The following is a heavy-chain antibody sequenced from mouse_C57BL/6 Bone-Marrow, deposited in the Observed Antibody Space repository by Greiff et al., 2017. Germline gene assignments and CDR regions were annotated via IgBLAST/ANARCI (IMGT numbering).Heavy chain of an antibody. CDR1: GYTFTSYW. CDR3: ARSSGYPCAY. CDR2: IDPSDSYT. Sequence: VQLQQSGAELVKPGASVKLSCKASGYTFTSYWMQWVKQRPGQGLEWIGEIDPSDSYTNYNQKFKGKATLTVDTSSSTAYMQLSSLTSEDSAVYYYARSSGYPCAYWGQGTLVTVAA. D-gene: IGHD3-2*02. V-gene: IGHV1-50*01. J-gene: IGHJ3*01.